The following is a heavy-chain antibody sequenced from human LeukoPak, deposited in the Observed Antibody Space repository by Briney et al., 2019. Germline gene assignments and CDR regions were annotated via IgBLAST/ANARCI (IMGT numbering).Heavy chain of an antibody. Sequence: GGSLRLSCAASGFTFSSYWMSWVRQAPGKGLEWVANIKQDGSEKYYVDSVKGRFTISRGNAKNSLYLQMNSLRAEDTAGYYWGRGGGGATFYWGQGTLVTVSS. D-gene: IGHD1-26*01. V-gene: IGHV3-7*01. CDR1: GFTFSSYW. CDR3: GRGGGGATFY. J-gene: IGHJ4*02. CDR2: IKQDGSEK.